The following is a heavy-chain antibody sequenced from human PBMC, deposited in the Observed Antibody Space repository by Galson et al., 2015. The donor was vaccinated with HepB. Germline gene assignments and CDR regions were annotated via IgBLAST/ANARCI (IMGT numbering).Heavy chain of an antibody. D-gene: IGHD2-15*01. CDR3: ARHGYCSGGNCPPRDYFDY. CDR2: ISGSDGST. V-gene: IGHV3-23*01. CDR1: GFTFSSYA. J-gene: IGHJ4*02. Sequence: SLRLSCAASGFTFSSYAMSWVRQAPGKGLEWVSAISGSDGSTYYTDSVKGRFTISRDNSKNTLYLQMNSLRAEDTAVYYCARHGYCSGGNCPPRDYFDYWGQGTLVTVSS.